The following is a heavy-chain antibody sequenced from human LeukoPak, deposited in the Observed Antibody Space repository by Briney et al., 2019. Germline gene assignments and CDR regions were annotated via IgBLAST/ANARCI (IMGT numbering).Heavy chain of an antibody. V-gene: IGHV3-21*01. J-gene: IGHJ4*02. CDR2: ISSSSGYI. Sequence: GGSLRLSCAASGFTFSSYSMNWVRQAPGKGLEWVSSISSSSGYINYADSVKGRFTISRDNAKNSLYLQMNSLRAEDTAVYYCARDGGVVVVPAANFDYWGQGTLVTVSS. CDR3: ARDGGVVVVPAANFDY. D-gene: IGHD2-2*01. CDR1: GFTFSSYS.